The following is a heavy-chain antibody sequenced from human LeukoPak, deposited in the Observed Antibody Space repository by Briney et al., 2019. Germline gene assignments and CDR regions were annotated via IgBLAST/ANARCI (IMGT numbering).Heavy chain of an antibody. CDR1: GGSISTTNCY. Sequence: SETLSLTCTVSGGSISTTNCYWGWIRQSPGKGLEWFGCVYYSGSTYYNPSLKSRVTISVDTSKNQFSLKLSSVTAADTAVYYCARRGDSSSWYVDAFDIWGQGTMVTVSS. D-gene: IGHD6-13*01. J-gene: IGHJ3*02. CDR3: ARRGDSSSWYVDAFDI. V-gene: IGHV4-39*01. CDR2: VYYSGST.